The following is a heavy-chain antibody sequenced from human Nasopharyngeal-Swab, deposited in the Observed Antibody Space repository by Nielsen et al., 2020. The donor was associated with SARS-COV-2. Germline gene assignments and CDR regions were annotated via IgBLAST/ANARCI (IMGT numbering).Heavy chain of an antibody. CDR1: GFTFSSYS. D-gene: IGHD3-16*01. Sequence: GESLKISCAASGFTFSSYSMNWVRQAPGKGLEWVSSISRSSSYIYYADSVKGRFTISRDNAKNSLYLQMNSLRAEDTAVYYCARDGGLGYYYYYGMDAWGQGTTVTVSS. CDR2: ISRSSSYI. J-gene: IGHJ6*02. V-gene: IGHV3-21*01. CDR3: ARDGGLGYYYYYGMDA.